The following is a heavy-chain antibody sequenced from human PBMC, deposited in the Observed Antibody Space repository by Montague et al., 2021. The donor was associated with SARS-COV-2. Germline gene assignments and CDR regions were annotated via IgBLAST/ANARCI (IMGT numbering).Heavy chain of an antibody. D-gene: IGHD1-26*01. V-gene: IGHV4-39*01. CDR3: ARQGSGSYYNWFDA. Sequence: SETLSLTCTVSGGSISSSSYYWGWIRQPPGKGLEWIGSIYYSGSTYYNPSLKSRVTISVDTSKNQFSLKLSSVTAADTAVYYCARQGSGSYYNWFDAWGQGTLVTVSS. J-gene: IGHJ5*02. CDR1: GGSISSSSYY. CDR2: IYYSGST.